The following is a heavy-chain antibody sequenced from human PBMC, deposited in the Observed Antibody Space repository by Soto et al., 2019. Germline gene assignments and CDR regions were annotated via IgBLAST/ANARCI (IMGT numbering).Heavy chain of an antibody. J-gene: IGHJ6*02. CDR3: ARDRGGTAVAGTPYGMDV. D-gene: IGHD6-19*01. CDR1: GYTFTGYY. Sequence: GASVKVSCKASGYTFTGYYMHWVRQAPGQGLEWMGWINPNSGGTNYAQKFQGWVTMTRDTSISTAYMELSRLRSDDTAVYYCARDRGGTAVAGTPYGMDVWGQGTTVTVSS. CDR2: INPNSGGT. V-gene: IGHV1-2*04.